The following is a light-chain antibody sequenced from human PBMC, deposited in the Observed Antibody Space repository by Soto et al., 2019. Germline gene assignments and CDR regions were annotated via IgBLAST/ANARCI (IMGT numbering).Light chain of an antibody. CDR2: EGD. V-gene: IGLV2-23*01. Sequence: QSVLTQPASVSGSPGQSIAISCSGSSSDIGNYYLVSWYQHHPGKAPKVIIYEGDKRPSGVSNRFSGSKSGTTASLTISGLQAEDEADYFCCSFAGRNTYVFGTGTKLTVL. CDR3: CSFAGRNTYV. J-gene: IGLJ1*01. CDR1: SSDIGNYYL.